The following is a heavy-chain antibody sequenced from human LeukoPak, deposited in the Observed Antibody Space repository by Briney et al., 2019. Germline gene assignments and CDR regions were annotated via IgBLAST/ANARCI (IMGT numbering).Heavy chain of an antibody. CDR1: GFTLSSHG. CDR3: AKDRHRLALDD. D-gene: IGHD6-25*01. CDR2: ITGGGTT. J-gene: IGHJ4*02. Sequence: GGSLRLSCAASGFTLSSHGMNWVRQAPGKGLEWVSGITGGGTTYYADSVKGRVTISRDNSKNTLYLQMNSLRAEDTAVYYCAKDRHRLALDDWGQGTLVTVSS. V-gene: IGHV3-23*01.